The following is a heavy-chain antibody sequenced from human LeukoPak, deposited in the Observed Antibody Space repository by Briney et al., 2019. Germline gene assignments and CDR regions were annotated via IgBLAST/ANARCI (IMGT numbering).Heavy chain of an antibody. CDR1: GGTFSSYA. Sequence: ASVKVSCKASGGTFSSYAISWVRQAPGQGLEWMGRIIPIFGTSNYAQKFQGRVTITTDESTSTAYMELSSMRSDDTAVYYCANIAAAGLDYYYMDVWGKGTTVTVSS. CDR3: ANIAAAGLDYYYMDV. D-gene: IGHD6-13*01. V-gene: IGHV1-69*05. CDR2: IIPIFGTS. J-gene: IGHJ6*03.